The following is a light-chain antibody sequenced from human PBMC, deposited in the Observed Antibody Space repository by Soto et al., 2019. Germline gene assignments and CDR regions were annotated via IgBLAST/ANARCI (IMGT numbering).Light chain of an antibody. J-gene: IGKJ4*01. Sequence: EIVLTQSPATLSLSPGERATLSCRASQSVRSYLAWYQQKPGQAPRLLIYDASNRDTGTPARFSGSGSGTDFTLTISSLEPEDLAVYYCQQRYDWPPLTFGGGTKVEIK. V-gene: IGKV3-11*01. CDR2: DAS. CDR1: QSVRSY. CDR3: QQRYDWPPLT.